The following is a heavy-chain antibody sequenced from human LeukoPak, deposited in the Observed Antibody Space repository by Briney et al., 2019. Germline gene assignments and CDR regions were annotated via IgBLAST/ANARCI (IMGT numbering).Heavy chain of an antibody. V-gene: IGHV4-61*02. CDR3: ARAGTQTYFFDY. CDR1: GGSISSGSYY. D-gene: IGHD1-14*01. J-gene: IGHJ4*02. CDR2: IYSGGST. Sequence: ASETLSLTCTVSGGSISSGSYYWTWIRQPAGKGLEWIGRIYSGGSTNFNPSLKSRVTISLDTSKNQYSLKLSSVAAADKAVYYCARAGTQTYFFDYWGQGTLVTVSS.